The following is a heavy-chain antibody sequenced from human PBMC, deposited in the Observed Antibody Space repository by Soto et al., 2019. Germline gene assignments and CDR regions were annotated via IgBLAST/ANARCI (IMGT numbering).Heavy chain of an antibody. CDR3: AKIFCYSDSSGYYFDY. V-gene: IGHV3-23*01. Sequence: GGSLRLSCAASGFTFSSYAMSWVRQAPGKGLEWVSAIRGSGGSTYYADSVKGRFTISRVNSKNTLYLQMNSLRAEDTGVYYCAKIFCYSDSSGYYFDYWGQGTLVTVSS. J-gene: IGHJ4*02. CDR2: IRGSGGST. D-gene: IGHD3-22*01. CDR1: GFTFSSYA.